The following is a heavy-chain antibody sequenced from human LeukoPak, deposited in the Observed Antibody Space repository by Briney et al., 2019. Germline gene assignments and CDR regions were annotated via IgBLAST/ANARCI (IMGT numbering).Heavy chain of an antibody. CDR3: ARGQYYYDSSGYYFEGMDV. V-gene: IGHV1-3*01. J-gene: IGHJ6*02. D-gene: IGHD3-22*01. CDR1: GYTFTSYA. Sequence: ASVKVSCKASGYTFTSYAMHWVRQAPGQRLEWMGWINAGNGNTKYSQKFQGRVTITRDTSASTAYMELSSLRSEDTAVYYCARGQYYYDSSGYYFEGMDVWGQGTTVTVSS. CDR2: INAGNGNT.